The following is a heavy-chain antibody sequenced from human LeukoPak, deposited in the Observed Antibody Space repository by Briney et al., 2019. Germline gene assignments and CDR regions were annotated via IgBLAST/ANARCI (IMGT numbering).Heavy chain of an antibody. D-gene: IGHD6-13*01. CDR3: ARDQGSLTRSWYTGY. V-gene: IGHV1-2*06. CDR2: INPYSGDT. Sequence: ASVKVSCKASGYTFTGYHIHWVRQAPGQGLEWMGRINPYSGDTNFAHKFQGRVTMTSDTSITTAYMDLSSLTPDDTAVYFCARDQGSLTRSWYTGYWGQGTQVTVSS. J-gene: IGHJ4*02. CDR1: GYTFTGYH.